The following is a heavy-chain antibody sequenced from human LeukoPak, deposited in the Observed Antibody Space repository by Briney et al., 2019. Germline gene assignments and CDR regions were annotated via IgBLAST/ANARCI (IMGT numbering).Heavy chain of an antibody. CDR2: ISGRGGST. V-gene: IGHV3-23*01. CDR3: AKGLYSTDRGYSYGTFDY. CDR1: GFTFSTYA. J-gene: IGHJ4*02. D-gene: IGHD5-18*01. Sequence: PGGSLRLSCAASGFTFSTYAMSWVRQAPGKGLEWVSAISGRGGSTYYADSVKGRFTISRDNSKNTLYLQMNSLRAEDTAVYYCAKGLYSTDRGYSYGTFDYWGQGTLVTVSS.